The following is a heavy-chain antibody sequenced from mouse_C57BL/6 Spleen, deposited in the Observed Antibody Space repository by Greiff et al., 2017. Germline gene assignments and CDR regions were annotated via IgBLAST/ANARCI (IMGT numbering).Heavy chain of an antibody. V-gene: IGHV10-1*01. CDR2: IRSKSNNYAT. Sequence: EVQLVESGGGLVQPKGSLKLSCAASGFSFNTYAMNWVRQAPGKGLEWVARIRSKSNNYATYYADSVKDRFTISRDDSESMLYLQMNNLKTEDTAMYYCVSPYDSSFAYWGQGTLVTVSA. J-gene: IGHJ3*01. D-gene: IGHD2-4*01. CDR3: VSPYDSSFAY. CDR1: GFSFNTYA.